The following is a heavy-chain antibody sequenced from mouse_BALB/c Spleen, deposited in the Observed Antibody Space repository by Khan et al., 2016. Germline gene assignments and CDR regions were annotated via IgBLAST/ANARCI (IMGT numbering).Heavy chain of an antibody. D-gene: IGHD3-1*01. V-gene: IGHV1-4*01. CDR3: ARKSTRASY. Sequence: QVRLQQSGAELVKPGASVKMSCKASGYTFTSYTMHWVKQRPGQGLEWIGYINPSSGYTKYNQKFKDKATLTAAKSSSTAYMQLSSLTSEDSAVYYCARKSTRASYWGQGTTLTVSS. CDR1: GYTFTSYT. J-gene: IGHJ2*01. CDR2: INPSSGYT.